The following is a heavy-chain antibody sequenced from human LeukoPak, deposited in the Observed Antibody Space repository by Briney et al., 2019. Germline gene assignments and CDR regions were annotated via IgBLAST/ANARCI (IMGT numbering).Heavy chain of an antibody. CDR1: GFSFDDYG. D-gene: IGHD3-10*02. CDR2: INWNGDST. Sequence: GGSLRLSCAASGFSFDDYGLTWVRQAPGKGLEWVAGINWNGDSTDYADSVKGRFTISRDNSKNTLYLQMNSLRAEDTAVYYCARDRVTMSSDAFDIWGQGTMVTVSS. J-gene: IGHJ3*02. CDR3: ARDRVTMSSDAFDI. V-gene: IGHV3-20*04.